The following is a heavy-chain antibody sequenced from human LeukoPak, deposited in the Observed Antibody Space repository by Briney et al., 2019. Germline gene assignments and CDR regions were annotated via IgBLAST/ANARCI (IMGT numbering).Heavy chain of an antibody. Sequence: ASVKVSCKASGGTFSSYAISWVRQAPGQGLEWMGWITAYNGDTRYAQKFRGRLTMTTDTSTSTANMELKSLRSDDTAVYYCAKDQGWCSGGSCYPQHWGQGTLVTVSS. CDR2: ITAYNGDT. CDR3: AKDQGWCSGGSCYPQH. J-gene: IGHJ1*01. CDR1: GGTFSSYA. D-gene: IGHD2-15*01. V-gene: IGHV1-18*01.